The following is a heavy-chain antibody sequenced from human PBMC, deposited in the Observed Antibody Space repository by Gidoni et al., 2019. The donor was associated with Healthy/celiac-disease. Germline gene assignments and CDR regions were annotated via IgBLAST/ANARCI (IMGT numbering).Heavy chain of an antibody. J-gene: IGHJ5*02. CDR1: GGSFSGYY. Sequence: QVQLQQWGAGLLKPSETLSLTCAVYGGSFSGYYWSWIRQPPGKGLEWIGEINHSGSTNYNPSLKSRVTISVDTSKNQFSLKLSSVTAADTAVYYCARGPVGSSWYRVRWWFDPWGQGTLVTVSS. CDR3: ARGPVGSSWYRVRWWFDP. CDR2: INHSGST. V-gene: IGHV4-34*01. D-gene: IGHD6-13*01.